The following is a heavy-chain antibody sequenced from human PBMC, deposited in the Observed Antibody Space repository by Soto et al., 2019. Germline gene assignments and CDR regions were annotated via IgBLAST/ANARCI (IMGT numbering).Heavy chain of an antibody. V-gene: IGHV4-4*08. CDR2: MYKTGST. CDR1: GGSISGYY. CDR3: ARDRVDRGFEDYYYFGMDV. J-gene: IGHJ6*04. D-gene: IGHD3-10*01. Sequence: SETLSLTCTVSGGSISGYYWSWIRQPPGKGLEWIGYMYKTGSTVYNPSFKSRVTISVDTSKNQFSLKLSSVTAADTAVYYCARDRVDRGFEDYYYFGMDVWGEGTTVTVSS.